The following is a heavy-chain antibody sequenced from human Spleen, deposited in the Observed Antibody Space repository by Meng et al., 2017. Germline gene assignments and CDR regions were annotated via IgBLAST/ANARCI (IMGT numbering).Heavy chain of an antibody. CDR1: GFTFSSYW. D-gene: IGHD3-16*02. J-gene: IGHJ4*02. CDR2: IKQDGSEK. CDR3: ARGYRFLDY. Sequence: GESLKISCAASGFTFSSYWMSWVRQAPGKGLEWVANIKQDGSEKYYVDSVKGRFTISRDNAKNSLSLEMNSLRAEDTAVYYCARGYRFLDYWGQGTLVTVSS. V-gene: IGHV3-7*01.